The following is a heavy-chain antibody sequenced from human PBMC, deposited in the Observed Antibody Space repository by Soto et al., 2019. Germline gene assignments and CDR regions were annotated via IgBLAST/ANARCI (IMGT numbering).Heavy chain of an antibody. J-gene: IGHJ4*02. V-gene: IGHV2-5*02. D-gene: IGHD2-8*02. CDR1: GFSLSTSGVG. CDR2: IFWDDDK. Sequence: HITLKESGPTLVKPTQSLTLTCSFSGFSLSTSGVGVGWIRQPPEKALAWLALIFWDDDKRYSPSLKSRLTSTKDSYKSQLVLTLTNMYPVDTATYYSARILTGTGGHFDYWGQGALVTVSS. CDR3: ARILTGTGGHFDY.